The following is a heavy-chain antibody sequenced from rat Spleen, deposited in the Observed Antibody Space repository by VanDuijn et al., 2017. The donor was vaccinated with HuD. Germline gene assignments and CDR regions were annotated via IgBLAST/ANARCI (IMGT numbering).Heavy chain of an antibody. J-gene: IGHJ3*01. Sequence: EVELVESGGGLVQPGRSLKLSCAASGFTFSDYAMAWVRQAPKKGLEWVATIIYDGSRTHYRDSVKGRFIISRDNAKSTLYLQMDSLRSEDTATYYCAGSHSGRFAYWGQGTLVTVSS. CDR2: IIYDGSRT. CDR1: GFTFSDYA. CDR3: AGSHSGRFAY. D-gene: IGHD4-3*01. V-gene: IGHV5-17*01.